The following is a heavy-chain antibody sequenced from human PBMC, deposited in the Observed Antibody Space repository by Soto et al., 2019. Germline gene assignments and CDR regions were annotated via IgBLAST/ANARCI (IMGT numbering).Heavy chain of an antibody. V-gene: IGHV3-33*01. CDR2: IWYDGSNK. CDR1: GFTFSSYG. Sequence: QVQLVESGGGVVQSGRSLRLSCAASGFTFSSYGMHWVRQAPGKGLEWVAVIWYDGSNKYYADSVKGRFTISRDNSKNTLYLQMNSLRAEDTAVYYCAREKVWQWLVLLKGMDVWGQGTTVTVSS. D-gene: IGHD6-19*01. J-gene: IGHJ6*02. CDR3: AREKVWQWLVLLKGMDV.